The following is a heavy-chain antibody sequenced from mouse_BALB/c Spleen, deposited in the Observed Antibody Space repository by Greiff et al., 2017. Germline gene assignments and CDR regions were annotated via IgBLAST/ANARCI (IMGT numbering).Heavy chain of an antibody. Sequence: EVKVVESGGGLVKLGGSLKLSCAASGFTFSSYYMSWVRQTPEKRLELVAAINSNGGSTYYPDTVKGRFTISRDNAKNTLYLQMSSLKSEDTALYYCARPNYYYGSRGYAMDYWGQGTSVTVSS. J-gene: IGHJ4*01. V-gene: IGHV5-6-2*01. CDR1: GFTFSSYY. D-gene: IGHD1-1*01. CDR2: INSNGGST. CDR3: ARPNYYYGSRGYAMDY.